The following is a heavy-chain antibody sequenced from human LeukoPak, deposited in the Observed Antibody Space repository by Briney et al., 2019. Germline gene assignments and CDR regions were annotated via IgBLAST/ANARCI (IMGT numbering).Heavy chain of an antibody. CDR3: ARAAIVVVPAATHGYYGKDV. CDR2: MNPNSGNT. D-gene: IGHD2-2*01. V-gene: IGHV1-8*01. CDR1: GYTFTSYD. Sequence: ASVKVSCKASGYTFTSYDINWVRQATGQGLEWMGWMNPNSGNTGYAQKFQGRVTMTRNTSISTAYMELSSLRSEDTAVYYCARAAIVVVPAATHGYYGKDVWGQGTTVTVSS. J-gene: IGHJ6*02.